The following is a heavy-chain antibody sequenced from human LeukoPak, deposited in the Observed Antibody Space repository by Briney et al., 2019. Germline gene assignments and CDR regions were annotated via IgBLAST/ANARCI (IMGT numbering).Heavy chain of an antibody. J-gene: IGHJ4*02. Sequence: PGGSLTLSCAVSGFTFNSYWMSWVRQAPGQGLEWVANIKEDGSEKYYVDSVKGRFTISRDNAKNSLYLQMNSLRAEDTAVYYCARLPLTARRHFEYWGQGTLVTVSS. CDR1: GFTFNSYW. CDR3: ARLPLTARRHFEY. CDR2: IKEDGSEK. D-gene: IGHD5-18*01. V-gene: IGHV3-7*05.